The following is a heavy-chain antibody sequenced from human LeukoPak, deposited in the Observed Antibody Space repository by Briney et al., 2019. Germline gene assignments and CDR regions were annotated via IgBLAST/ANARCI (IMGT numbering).Heavy chain of an antibody. J-gene: IGHJ6*02. Sequence: GGSLRLSCAASGFTFSSYSMNWVRQAPGKGLEWVSSISSSSSYIYYADSVKGRFTISRDNAKNSLYLQMNSLRAEDTALYYCAKAINYYDSSGYGDGMDVWGQGTTVTVSS. CDR2: ISSSSSYI. D-gene: IGHD3-22*01. CDR1: GFTFSSYS. V-gene: IGHV3-21*04. CDR3: AKAINYYDSSGYGDGMDV.